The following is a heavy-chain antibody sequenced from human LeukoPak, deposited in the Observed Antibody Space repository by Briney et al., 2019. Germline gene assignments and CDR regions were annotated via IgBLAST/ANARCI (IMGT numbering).Heavy chain of an antibody. CDR2: IYPGDSDT. D-gene: IGHD3-10*01. V-gene: IGHV5-51*01. J-gene: IGHJ4*02. CDR1: GFTFTSYW. Sequence: PGGTLRLSCAASGFTFTSYWIGWVRQMPGKGLEWMGIIYPGDSDTRYSPSFQGQVTISADKSISTAYLQWSSLKASDTAMYYCARLHGSGSHAPSVYDYWGQGTLVTVSS. CDR3: ARLHGSGSHAPSVYDY.